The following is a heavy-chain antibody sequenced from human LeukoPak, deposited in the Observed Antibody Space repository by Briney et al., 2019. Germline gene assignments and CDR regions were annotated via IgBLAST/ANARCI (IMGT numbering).Heavy chain of an antibody. D-gene: IGHD5-12*01. V-gene: IGHV1-69*05. J-gene: IGHJ4*02. CDR1: GGTFSSYA. CDR2: IIPIFGTA. Sequence: RASVKVPCKASGGTFSSYAISWVRQAPGQGLEWMGRIIPIFGTANYAQKFQGRVTITTDESTSTAYMELSSLRSEDTAVYYCTVVATTYYFDYWGQGTLVTVSS. CDR3: TVVATTYYFDY.